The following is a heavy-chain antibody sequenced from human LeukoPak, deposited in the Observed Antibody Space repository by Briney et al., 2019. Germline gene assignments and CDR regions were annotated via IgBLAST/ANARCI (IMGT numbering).Heavy chain of an antibody. CDR1: GGSISSGDYY. V-gene: IGHV4-30-4*01. CDR3: ARFYDSSGYPDY. Sequence: SETLSLTCTVSGGSISSGDYYWSWIRQPPGKGLEWIGYIYSSGSTYYNPSLKSRVTISVDTSKNQFSLKLSSVTAADTAVYYCARFYDSSGYPDYWGQGTLVTVSS. J-gene: IGHJ4*02. CDR2: IYSSGST. D-gene: IGHD3-22*01.